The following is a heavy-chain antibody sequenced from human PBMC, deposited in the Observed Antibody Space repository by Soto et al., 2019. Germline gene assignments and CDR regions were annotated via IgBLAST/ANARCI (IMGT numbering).Heavy chain of an antibody. Sequence: SVKVSCKASGGTFSSYAISWVRQAPGQGLEWMGGIIPIFGTANYAQKFQGRVTITADKSTSTAYMELSSLRSEDTAVYYCASGAVVPAAISGAGIGYYHYGMDVSGPGTTVTVSS. CDR2: IIPIFGTA. D-gene: IGHD2-2*02. CDR3: ASGAVVPAAISGAGIGYYHYGMDV. CDR1: GGTFSSYA. V-gene: IGHV1-69*06. J-gene: IGHJ6*02.